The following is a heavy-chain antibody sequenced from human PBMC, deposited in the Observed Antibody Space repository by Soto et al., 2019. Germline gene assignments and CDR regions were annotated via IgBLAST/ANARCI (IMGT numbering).Heavy chain of an antibody. D-gene: IGHD2-15*01. CDR3: ARDLASLVVAAEEDAFDI. CDR1: GYTFTSYG. Sequence: ASVKVSCKASGYTFTSYGISWVRQAPGQGLEWMGWISAYNGNTNYAQKLQGRVTMTTDTSTSTAYMELRSLRSDDTAVYYCARDLASLVVAAEEDAFDIWGQGTMVTVSS. J-gene: IGHJ3*02. CDR2: ISAYNGNT. V-gene: IGHV1-18*01.